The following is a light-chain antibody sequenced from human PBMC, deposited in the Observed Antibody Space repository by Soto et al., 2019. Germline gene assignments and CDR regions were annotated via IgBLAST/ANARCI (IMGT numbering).Light chain of an antibody. CDR3: QSYDSGLSGHVV. J-gene: IGLJ2*01. V-gene: IGLV1-40*01. Sequence: QSVLTQPPSVSGAPGQRVTISCTGSSSNIGAGYDVHWYQQLPGTAPKLVIYGTTNRPSGVSDRFSASKSGTSASLAITGLQADDEADYYCQSYDSGLSGHVVFGGGTKLTVL. CDR1: SSNIGAGYD. CDR2: GTT.